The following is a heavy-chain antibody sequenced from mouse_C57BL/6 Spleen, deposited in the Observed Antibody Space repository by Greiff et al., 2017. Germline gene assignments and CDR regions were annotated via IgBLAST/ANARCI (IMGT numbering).Heavy chain of an antibody. Sequence: VQLQQSGAELVKPGASVKLSCKASGYTFTSYWMQRVKQRPGQGLEWIGELDPSDSYTTSNQKFKGKATLTVDTSTSTAYMQLSSLTSEDSAVYYCARRYSNYGYYDVWGTGTTVSVSS. CDR2: LDPSDSYT. CDR1: GYTFTSYW. V-gene: IGHV1-50*01. J-gene: IGHJ1*03. D-gene: IGHD2-5*01. CDR3: ARRYSNYGYYDV.